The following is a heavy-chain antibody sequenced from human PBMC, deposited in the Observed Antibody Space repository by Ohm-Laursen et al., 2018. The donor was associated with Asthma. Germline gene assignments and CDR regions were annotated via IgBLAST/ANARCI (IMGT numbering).Heavy chain of an antibody. V-gene: IGHV3-30*18. J-gene: IGHJ6*02. D-gene: IGHD1-7*01. CDR2: ISFDGSNK. CDR3: AKAGTSVYFVMDV. Sequence: SLRLSCAASGFTFNSYGIHWVRQAPGKGLEWVAVISFDGSNKYYADSVKGRFTISRDNSKNTLYLQMNSLRAEDTAVYYCAKAGTSVYFVMDVWGQGTTVTVSS. CDR1: GFTFNSYG.